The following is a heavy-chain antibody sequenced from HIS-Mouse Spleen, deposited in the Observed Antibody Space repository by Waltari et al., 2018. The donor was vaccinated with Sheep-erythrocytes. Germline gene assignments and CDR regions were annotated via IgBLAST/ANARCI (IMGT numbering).Heavy chain of an antibody. CDR1: GFTFSSYG. V-gene: IGHV3-30*18. CDR2: ISYDGSNK. CDR3: AKGDAMVYDAFDI. Sequence: KSLRLSCAASGFTFSSYGMHWVRQAAGEGLEWVEVISYDGSNKYYADSVKGRFTISRDNSKNTLYLQMNSLRAEDTAVYYCAKGDAMVYDAFDIWGQGTMVTVAS. D-gene: IGHD2-8*01. J-gene: IGHJ3*02.